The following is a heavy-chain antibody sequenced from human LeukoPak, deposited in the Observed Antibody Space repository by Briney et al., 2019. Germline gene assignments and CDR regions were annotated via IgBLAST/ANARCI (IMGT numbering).Heavy chain of an antibody. D-gene: IGHD3-9*01. CDR2: ISSDGSHK. CDR1: GFSFSTYD. V-gene: IGHV3-30*18. J-gene: IGHJ4*02. CDR3: AKGSIDWYYFDY. Sequence: GGSLRLSCAASGFSFSTYDMHWVRQAPGKGLEWVAVISSDGSHKYWADSVKGRFTISRDNSRNTVYLQMNSLRAEDTAVYYCAKGSIDWYYFDYWGQGTLVTVSS.